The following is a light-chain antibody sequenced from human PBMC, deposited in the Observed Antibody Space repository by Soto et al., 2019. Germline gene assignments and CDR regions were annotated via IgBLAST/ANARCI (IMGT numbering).Light chain of an antibody. Sequence: QSVLTQPPSVSEAPGQRVTISCTGSSSNIGAGYEAHWYQQVPGTAPKLLIYENNNRPSGVPDRFSGSKSGTSASLAITGLKAVDEAEYYCQSYDSSLRGYVFGTGTKVTVL. J-gene: IGLJ1*01. V-gene: IGLV1-40*01. CDR1: SSNIGAGYE. CDR2: ENN. CDR3: QSYDSSLRGYV.